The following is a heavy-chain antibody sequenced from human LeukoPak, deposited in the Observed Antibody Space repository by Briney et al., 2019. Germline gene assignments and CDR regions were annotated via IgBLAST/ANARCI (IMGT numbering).Heavy chain of an antibody. Sequence: SQTLSLTCTVPGGSISSGDYYWSWIRQPPGKGLEWIGYIYYSGSTYYNPSLKSRVTISVDTSKNQFSLKLSSVTAADTAVYYCARANGDYIYGMDVWGQGTTVTVSS. J-gene: IGHJ6*02. CDR1: GGSISSGDYY. D-gene: IGHD4-17*01. V-gene: IGHV4-30-4*01. CDR3: ARANGDYIYGMDV. CDR2: IYYSGST.